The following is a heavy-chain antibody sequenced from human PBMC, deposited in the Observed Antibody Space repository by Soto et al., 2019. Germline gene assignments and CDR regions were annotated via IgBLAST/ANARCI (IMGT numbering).Heavy chain of an antibody. CDR1: GGTFSSYA. CDR3: ARDEDIVVVPAAPSYYYYGMDV. J-gene: IGHJ6*02. CDR2: IIPIFATA. V-gene: IGHV1-69*06. D-gene: IGHD2-2*01. Sequence: SVKVSCKASGGTFSSYAISWVRQAPGQGLEWMGGIIPIFATANYAQKFQGRVTITADKSTSTAYMELSSLRSEDTAVYYCARDEDIVVVPAAPSYYYYGMDVWG.